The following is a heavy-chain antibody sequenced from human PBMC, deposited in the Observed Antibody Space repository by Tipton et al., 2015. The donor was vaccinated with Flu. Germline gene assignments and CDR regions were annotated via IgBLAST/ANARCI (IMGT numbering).Heavy chain of an antibody. CDR1: GDSISSRYY. J-gene: IGHJ6*02. Sequence: TLSLTCTISGDSISSRYYWGWIRQPPGKGLEWIGNIFRTGSTYYNPSLKSRLTISVDSSKNQLSLRLTSVTAADTAVYYCARARAPYYYYAMNVWGQGTTVTVSS. D-gene: IGHD3-16*01. CDR3: ARARAPYYYYAMNV. CDR2: IFRTGST. V-gene: IGHV4-38-2*02.